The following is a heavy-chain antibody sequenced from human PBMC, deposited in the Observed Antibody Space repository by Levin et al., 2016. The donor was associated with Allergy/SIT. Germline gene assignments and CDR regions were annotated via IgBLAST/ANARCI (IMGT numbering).Heavy chain of an antibody. Sequence: ASVKVSCKASGYPFLRYDINWVRLTPGQGLEWMGWMNPNSGNTGIARRFQGRVSMTRDNSISTAYMELSGLTSEDTAVYYCAREVGIIPAAIDWFDSWGQGTLVTVSS. CDR1: GYPFLRYD. V-gene: IGHV1-8*01. D-gene: IGHD2-2*02. J-gene: IGHJ5*01. CDR2: MNPNSGNT. CDR3: AREVGIIPAAIDWFDS.